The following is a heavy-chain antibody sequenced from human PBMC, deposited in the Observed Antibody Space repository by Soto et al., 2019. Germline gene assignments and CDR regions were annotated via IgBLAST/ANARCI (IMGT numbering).Heavy chain of an antibody. CDR1: GYRFTSYG. V-gene: IGHV1-18*04. CDR3: ARHRFNYYDDTVYYYFDY. J-gene: IGHJ4*02. CDR2: ISGHNGNT. D-gene: IGHD3-22*01. Sequence: GASVKVSCKASGYRFTSYGISWVRQAPGQGPEWMGWISGHNGNTNHPQSLQGRVTITTDTSRNTAYMELRRLRSDDTAVYYCARHRFNYYDDTVYYYFDYWGQGTLVTVSS.